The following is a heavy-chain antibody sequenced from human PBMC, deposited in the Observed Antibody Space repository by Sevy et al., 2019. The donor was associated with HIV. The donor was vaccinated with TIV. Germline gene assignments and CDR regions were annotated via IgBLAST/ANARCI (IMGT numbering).Heavy chain of an antibody. D-gene: IGHD6-13*01. CDR2: ISYDGSNK. CDR3: ARVPGAVIAAGPYHFDY. J-gene: IGHJ4*02. V-gene: IGHV3-30*04. CDR1: GFIFSSNA. Sequence: GGSLRLSCAASGFIFSSNAMNWVRQAPGKGLEWVSVISYDGSNKEYADSVKGRFTISRDNAKNTLYLQMNSPRPEDTAVYYCARVPGAVIAAGPYHFDYWGQGTLVTVSS.